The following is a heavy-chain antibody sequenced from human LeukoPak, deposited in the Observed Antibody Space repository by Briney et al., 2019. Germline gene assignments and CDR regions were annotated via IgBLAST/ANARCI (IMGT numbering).Heavy chain of an antibody. J-gene: IGHJ4*02. CDR3: AKQLVGAGPVDY. Sequence: GGSLRLSCAASGFTFTNYGMHWVRQAPGKGLEWVALITNDGSNKFHADSVKGRFTISRDNSKNMLYLQMSSLRTEDTAVYYCAKQLVGAGPVDYWGQGTLVTVSS. CDR2: ITNDGSNK. V-gene: IGHV3-30*18. D-gene: IGHD1-26*01. CDR1: GFTFTNYG.